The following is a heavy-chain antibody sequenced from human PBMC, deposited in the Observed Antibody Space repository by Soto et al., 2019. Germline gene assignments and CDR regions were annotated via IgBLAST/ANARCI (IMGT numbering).Heavy chain of an antibody. D-gene: IGHD3-10*01. CDR2: ISGSGDTT. J-gene: IGHJ6*02. Sequence: EVQLSQSGGGFVQPGGSLRLSCGASSFTFSTYAMSWVRQAPGKGLEWVSTISGSGDTTYYADSVKGRFTISRDNSKNTLYLQMNSLRGDDTALYYGAKDKYSGSGSYKYYYFFYGMDVWGQGTTVTVSS. CDR3: AKDKYSGSGSYKYYYFFYGMDV. CDR1: SFTFSTYA. V-gene: IGHV3-23*01.